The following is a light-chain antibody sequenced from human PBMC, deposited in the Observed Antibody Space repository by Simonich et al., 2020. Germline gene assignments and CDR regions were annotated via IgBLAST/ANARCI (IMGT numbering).Light chain of an antibody. J-gene: IGKJ1*01. CDR1: QGVSSN. CDR2: GAS. Sequence: EIVMTQSPATLSVSPGERATLSCRASQGVSSNLAWYQHKPGQAPRLLIYGASTMATGIPARFSGSGSGTEFTLTISSLQSEDFAVYYCQQYNNWWTFGQGTKVEIK. V-gene: IGKV3-15*01. CDR3: QQYNNWWT.